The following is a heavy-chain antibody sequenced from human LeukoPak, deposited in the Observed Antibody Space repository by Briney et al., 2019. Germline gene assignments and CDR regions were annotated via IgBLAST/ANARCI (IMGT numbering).Heavy chain of an antibody. CDR1: GGSFSGYY. CDR3: ARGLQVADP. J-gene: IGHJ5*02. V-gene: IGHV4-34*01. Sequence: SGTLSLTCAVYGGSFSGYYWSWIRQPPGKGLEWIGEINHSGSTNYNPSLKSRVTISVDTSKNQFSLKLSSVTAADTAVYYCARGLQVADPWGQGTLVTVSS. D-gene: IGHD2-15*01. CDR2: INHSGST.